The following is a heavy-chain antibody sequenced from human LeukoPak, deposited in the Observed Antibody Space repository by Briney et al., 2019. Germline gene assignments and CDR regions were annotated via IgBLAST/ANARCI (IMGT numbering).Heavy chain of an antibody. CDR1: SGSITNYY. V-gene: IGHV4-59*01. D-gene: IGHD4-11*01. CDR3: ARARYSNGFGWFDY. J-gene: IGHJ4*02. Sequence: SETLSLTCTASSGSITNYYWNWFRQPPGKGLEWIGDIYYSGSTNYNPSLKSRVIISVDMSKNQFSLKLSSVTAADTAVYYCARARYSNGFGWFDYWGQGALVTVSS. CDR2: IYYSGST.